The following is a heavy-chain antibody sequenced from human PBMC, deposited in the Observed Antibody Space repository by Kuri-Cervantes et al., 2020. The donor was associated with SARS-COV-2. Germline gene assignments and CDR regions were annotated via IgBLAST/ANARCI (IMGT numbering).Heavy chain of an antibody. D-gene: IGHD3-16*02. CDR1: GGSISSSSYY. V-gene: IGHV4-39*07. Sequence: GSLRLSCTVSGGSISSSSYYWGWIRQPPGKGLEWIGSIYYSGSTYYNPSLKSRVTISVDTSKNQFSLKLSSVTAADTAVYYCARGLGGVIVRFDYWGQGTLVTVSS. CDR3: ARGLGGVIVRFDY. J-gene: IGHJ4*02. CDR2: IYYSGST.